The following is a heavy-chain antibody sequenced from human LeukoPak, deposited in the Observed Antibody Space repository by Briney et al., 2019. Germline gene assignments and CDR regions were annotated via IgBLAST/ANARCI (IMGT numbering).Heavy chain of an antibody. V-gene: IGHV3-11*04. CDR2: ISSSGSTI. D-gene: IGHD3-10*01. J-gene: IGHJ4*02. CDR1: GFTFSDYY. Sequence: SGGSLRLSCAASGFTFSDYYMSWIRQAPGKGLEWVSYISSSGSTIYYADSVKGRFTISRDNAKNSLYLQMNSLRAEDTAVYYCARVSVLLWFGELLGPSDYWGQGTLVTVSS. CDR3: ARVSVLLWFGELLGPSDY.